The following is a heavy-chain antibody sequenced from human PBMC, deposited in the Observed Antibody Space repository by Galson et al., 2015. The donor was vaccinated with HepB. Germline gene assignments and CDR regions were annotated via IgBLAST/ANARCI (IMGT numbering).Heavy chain of an antibody. CDR1: GFTFSSYG. D-gene: IGHD3-3*01. J-gene: IGHJ4*02. V-gene: IGHV3-30*18. Sequence: SLRLSCAASGFTFSSYGMHWVRQAPGKGLEWVAVISYDGSNKYYADSVKGRFTISRDNSKNTLYLQMNSLRAEDTAVYYCAKDEWFDYWGQGTLVTVSS. CDR3: AKDEWFDY. CDR2: ISYDGSNK.